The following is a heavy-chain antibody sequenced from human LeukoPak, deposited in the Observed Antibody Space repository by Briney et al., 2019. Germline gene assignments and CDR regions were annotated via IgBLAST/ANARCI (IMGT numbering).Heavy chain of an antibody. CDR2: INHSGST. CDR1: GGSFSGYY. Sequence: SETLSLTCAVYGGSFSGYYWSWIRQPPGKGLEWIGEINHSGSTNYNPSLKSRVTISVDTSKNQFSLKLSSVTAADTAVYYCARARKIVVVAASSKELYYMDVWGKGTTVTVSS. CDR3: ARARKIVVVAASSKELYYMDV. J-gene: IGHJ6*03. V-gene: IGHV4-34*01. D-gene: IGHD2-15*01.